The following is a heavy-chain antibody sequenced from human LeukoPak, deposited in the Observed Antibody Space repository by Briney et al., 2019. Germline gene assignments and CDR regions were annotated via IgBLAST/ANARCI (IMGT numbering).Heavy chain of an antibody. CDR2: ISSSSSYI. D-gene: IGHD6-6*01. CDR1: GFTFSSYS. V-gene: IGHV3-21*01. CDR3: ARDAGRPYSSSSDVDY. Sequence: GGPLRLSCAASGFTFSSYSMNWVRQAPGKGLEWVSSISSSSSYIYYADSVKGRFTICRDNAKKSLYLQMNRLRAEDTGVYYCARDAGRPYSSSSDVDYWGQGTLVTVSS. J-gene: IGHJ4*02.